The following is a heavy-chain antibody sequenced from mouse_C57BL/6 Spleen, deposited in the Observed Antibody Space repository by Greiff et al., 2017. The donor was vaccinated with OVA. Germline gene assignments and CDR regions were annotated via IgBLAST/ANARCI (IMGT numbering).Heavy chain of an antibody. CDR1: GYTFTDYN. CDR2: INPNNGGT. Sequence: EVQLQQSGPELVKPGASVKIPCKASGYTFTDYNMDWVKQSHGKSLEWIGDINPNNGGTIYNQKFKGKATLTVDKSSSTAYMELRSLTSEDTAVYYCARGAISLITTVYYFDYWGQGTTLTVSS. J-gene: IGHJ2*01. CDR3: ARGAISLITTVYYFDY. D-gene: IGHD1-1*01. V-gene: IGHV1-18*01.